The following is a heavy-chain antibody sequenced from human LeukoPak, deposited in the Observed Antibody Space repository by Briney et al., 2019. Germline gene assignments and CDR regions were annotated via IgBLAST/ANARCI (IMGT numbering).Heavy chain of an antibody. CDR1: GGSFSGYY. CDR2: INHSGST. V-gene: IGHV4-34*01. J-gene: IGHJ4*02. D-gene: IGHD6-19*01. Sequence: PSETLSLTCAVYGGSFSGYYWSWIRQPPGKGLEWIGEINHSGSTNYNPSLKSRVTISVDTSKNQFSLKLSSVTAADTAVYYCARLDGSGWYLDYWGQGTLVTVSS. CDR3: ARLDGSGWYLDY.